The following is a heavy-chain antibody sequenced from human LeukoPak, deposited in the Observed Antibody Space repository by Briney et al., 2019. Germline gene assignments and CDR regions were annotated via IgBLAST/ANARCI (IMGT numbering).Heavy chain of an antibody. CDR2: IYYSGST. V-gene: IGHV4-31*03. CDR1: GGSISSGGYY. D-gene: IGHD3-3*01. CDR3: ARAAILGYYYYYMDV. J-gene: IGHJ6*03. Sequence: KSSQTLSLTCTVSGGSISSGGYYWSWIRQHPGKGLEWIGYIYYSGSTYYNPSLQSRVTISVDTSKNQFFLKLSSVTAADTAVYYCARAAILGYYYYYMDVWGKGPTVTVSS.